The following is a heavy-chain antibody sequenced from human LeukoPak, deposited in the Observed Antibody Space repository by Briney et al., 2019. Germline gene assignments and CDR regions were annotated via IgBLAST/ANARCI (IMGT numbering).Heavy chain of an antibody. V-gene: IGHV3-48*03. CDR2: ISSSGYTI. J-gene: IGHJ3*01. D-gene: IGHD2-21*01. CDR3: ARSRSIAGDGFDV. Sequence: GGSLRLSCVASGFTFSGYEMNWVRQAPGKGLEWVSYISSSGYTIYYADSVKGRFTVSRDNAKNSLYLQMNSLRAEDTAVHVCARSRSIAGDGFDVWGQGTMVTVSS. CDR1: GFTFSGYE.